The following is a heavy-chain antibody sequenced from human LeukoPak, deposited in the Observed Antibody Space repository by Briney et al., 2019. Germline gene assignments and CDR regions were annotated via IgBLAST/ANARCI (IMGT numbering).Heavy chain of an antibody. CDR2: IYPGDSDT. V-gene: IGHV5-51*01. CDR1: GYSFTSYW. J-gene: IGHJ4*02. Sequence: GGSLKISCKASGYSFTSYWIGWVRQMPGKGLEWMGIIYPGDSDTRYSPSFQGQVTISADKSINTAYLQWSSLKASDTAIYYCARRGEAMDPFDYWGQGTLVTVSS. D-gene: IGHD5-18*01. CDR3: ARRGEAMDPFDY.